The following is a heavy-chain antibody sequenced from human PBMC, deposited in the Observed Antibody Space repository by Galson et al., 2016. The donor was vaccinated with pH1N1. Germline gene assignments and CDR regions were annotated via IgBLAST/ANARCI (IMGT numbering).Heavy chain of an antibody. V-gene: IGHV3-23*01. Sequence: SLRLSCAASGFTFSSYAMSWVRQAPGKGLEWVSDISDTGDSTYYADSVKGQFSISRDSSKNTLYLQMNSLRGEDTAVYYCAKREKKGGTTSCYPYWGQGTLVTVSS. D-gene: IGHD2-2*01. CDR3: AKREKKGGTTSCYPY. CDR2: ISDTGDST. CDR1: GFTFSSYA. J-gene: IGHJ4*02.